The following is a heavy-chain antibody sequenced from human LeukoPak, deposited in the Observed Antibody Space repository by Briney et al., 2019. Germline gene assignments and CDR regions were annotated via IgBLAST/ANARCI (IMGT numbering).Heavy chain of an antibody. CDR1: GFIVSNNY. CDR3: ARGMGQDAFDI. J-gene: IGHJ3*02. D-gene: IGHD1-26*01. CDR2: VYSGGGT. Sequence: GGSLRLSCVASGFIVSNNYMSWVRQAPGKGLEWVSVVYSGGGTYYADSVKGRFTISRDISKNTLYLQMNSLRVEDTAVYYCARGMGQDAFDIWGQGTMVTVSS. V-gene: IGHV3-53*01.